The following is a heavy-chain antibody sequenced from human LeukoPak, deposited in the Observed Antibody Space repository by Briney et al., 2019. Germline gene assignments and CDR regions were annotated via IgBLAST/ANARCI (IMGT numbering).Heavy chain of an antibody. D-gene: IGHD3-3*01. CDR3: ARSRRGFLEWLLY. V-gene: IGHV3-33*01. CDR2: IWYDGSNK. J-gene: IGHJ4*02. CDR1: GFTFSSYG. Sequence: TGGSLRLSCAASGFTFSSYGMHWVRQAPGKGLEWVAVIWYDGSNKYYADSVKGRFTISRDNSKNTLYLQMNSLRAEDTAVYYCARSRRGFLEWLLYWGQGTLVTASS.